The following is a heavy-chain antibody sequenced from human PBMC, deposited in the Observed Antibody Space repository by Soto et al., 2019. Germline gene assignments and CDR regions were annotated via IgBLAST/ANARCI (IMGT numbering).Heavy chain of an antibody. Sequence: QVQLVQSGAEVKKPGSSVKVSCKASGGTFSSYAISWVRQAPGQGLEWMGGIIPIFGTGNYAQKFQGRVTSTEDESTSTACTERSSLRSEDTAVYYCARHGSEPRYYYDGMDVWGQGTTVTVSS. CDR1: GGTFSSYA. V-gene: IGHV1-69*12. CDR3: ARHGSEPRYYYDGMDV. J-gene: IGHJ6*02. D-gene: IGHD3-10*01. CDR2: IIPIFGTG.